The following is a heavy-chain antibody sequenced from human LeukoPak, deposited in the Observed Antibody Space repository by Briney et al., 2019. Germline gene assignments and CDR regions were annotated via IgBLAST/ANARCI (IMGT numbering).Heavy chain of an antibody. CDR1: GYTFTSYG. J-gene: IGHJ4*02. Sequence: ASVKVSCKASGYTFTSYGISWVRQAPGQGLEWMGWISTHNGNTNYAQKLQGRVTMTTDTSTSTAYMELRSLRSDDTAVYYCARERNTVAGTKAGPDYWGQGTLVTVSS. CDR3: ARERNTVAGTKAGPDY. V-gene: IGHV1-18*01. CDR2: ISTHNGNT. D-gene: IGHD6-19*01.